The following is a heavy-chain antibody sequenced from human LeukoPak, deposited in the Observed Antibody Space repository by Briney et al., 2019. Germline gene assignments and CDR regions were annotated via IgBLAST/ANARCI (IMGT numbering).Heavy chain of an antibody. Sequence: PGGSLRLSCATSGFAFGTYAMSWVRQAPGKGLELFSAVSGSGGSTYYADSVKGRVTISRDNSENTLYLQMNSLRADDTPVYFCAKTLDNSGCWGEPLDYWGQGTLVIVSS. D-gene: IGHD3-22*01. CDR3: AKTLDNSGCWGEPLDY. V-gene: IGHV3-23*01. CDR1: GFAFGTYA. J-gene: IGHJ4*02. CDR2: VSGSGGST.